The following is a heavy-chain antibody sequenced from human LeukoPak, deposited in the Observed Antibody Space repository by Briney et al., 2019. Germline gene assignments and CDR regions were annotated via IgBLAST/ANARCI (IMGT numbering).Heavy chain of an antibody. V-gene: IGHV1-69*04. J-gene: IGHJ6*02. CDR2: IIPILGIA. D-gene: IGHD2-2*01. CDR3: ARVGGYCSSTSCLDV. CDR1: GYTFTSYD. Sequence: GASVKVSCKASGYTFTSYDINWVRQATGQGLEWMGRIIPILGIANYAQKFQGRVTITADKSTSTAYMELSSLRSEDTAVYYCARVGGYCSSTSCLDVWGQGTTVTVSS.